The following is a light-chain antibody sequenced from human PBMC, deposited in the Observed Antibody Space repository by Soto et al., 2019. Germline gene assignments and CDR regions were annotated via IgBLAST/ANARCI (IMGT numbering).Light chain of an antibody. V-gene: IGLV2-14*01. Sequence: QSVLTQPASVSGSPGQSITISCTGTSSDIGNYTSVSWYRQHPGKAPKLMIYEVSNRPSGVSNRFSGSKSANTASLTISGLQADDEAHYYCTSYTSDNRSYVFGTGTKVTVL. CDR1: SSDIGNYTS. CDR3: TSYTSDNRSYV. J-gene: IGLJ1*01. CDR2: EVS.